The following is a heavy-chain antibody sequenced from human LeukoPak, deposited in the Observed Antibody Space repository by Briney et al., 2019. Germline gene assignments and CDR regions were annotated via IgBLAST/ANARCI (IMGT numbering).Heavy chain of an antibody. CDR1: GFILSNSG. J-gene: IGHJ6*02. CDR3: ARFWDYYGMDV. V-gene: IGHV3-30*03. Sequence: GRSLRLSCTASGFILSNSGVHWVRQAPGKGLEWVAVISYDDNYKYYVDSVKGRFTISRDNSKNKLSLQMNSLRPEDSAIYYCARFWDYYGMDVWGQGTTVIVSS. D-gene: IGHD3-16*01. CDR2: ISYDDNYK.